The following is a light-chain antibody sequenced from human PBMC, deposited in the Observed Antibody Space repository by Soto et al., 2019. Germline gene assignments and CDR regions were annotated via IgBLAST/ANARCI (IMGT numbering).Light chain of an antibody. CDR3: GADHGSGSTGV. CDR1: SGYGIIK. CDR2: VGTGGIVG. J-gene: IGLJ3*02. Sequence: QSVLTQPPSASASLGASVTLTGTLASGYGIIKVAGNRQRQGRGPGFVMRVGTGGIVGSKGDGIPDRFSVLGSGLNRYLTIKNIQEEDESDYHCGADHGSGSTGVFGGGTKLTVL. V-gene: IGLV9-49*01.